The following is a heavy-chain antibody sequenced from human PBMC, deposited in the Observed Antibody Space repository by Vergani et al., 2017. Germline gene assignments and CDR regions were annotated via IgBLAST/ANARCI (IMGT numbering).Heavy chain of an antibody. CDR2: IYYSGST. V-gene: IGHV4-59*01. J-gene: IGHJ5*02. D-gene: IGHD3-3*01. Sequence: QVQLQESGPGLVKPSETLSLTCTVSGGSISSYYWSWIRPPPGKGLEWIGYIYYSGSTNYNPSLKSRVTISVDTSKNQFSRKLSSVTAADTAVYYCASANYDFWSGYQLDPWGQGTLVTVSS. CDR3: ASANYDFWSGYQLDP. CDR1: GGSISSYY.